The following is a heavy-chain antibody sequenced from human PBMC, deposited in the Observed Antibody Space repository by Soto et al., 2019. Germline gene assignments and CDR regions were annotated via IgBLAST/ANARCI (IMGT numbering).Heavy chain of an antibody. CDR3: ARGRYCSGGSCSTSYWFDP. Sequence: SVKVSCKASGGTFSSYAISWVRQAPGQGLEWMGGIIPIFGTANYAQKFQGRVTITADESTSTAYMELSSLRSEDTAVYYCARGRYCSGGSCSTSYWFDPWGQGTLVTVSS. V-gene: IGHV1-69*13. J-gene: IGHJ5*02. CDR1: GGTFSSYA. CDR2: IIPIFGTA. D-gene: IGHD2-15*01.